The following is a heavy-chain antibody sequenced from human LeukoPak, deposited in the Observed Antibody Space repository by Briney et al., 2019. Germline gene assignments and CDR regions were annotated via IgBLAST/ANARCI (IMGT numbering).Heavy chain of an antibody. D-gene: IGHD3-22*01. CDR3: ARTSYYYDSSGYYHVYYFDY. CDR2: INSDGSST. V-gene: IGHV3-74*01. CDR1: GFTFSSYW. J-gene: IGHJ4*02. Sequence: GGSLRLSCAASGFTFSSYWMHWVRQAPGKGLVWVSRINSDGSSTSYADSVKGRFTISRDNAKNTLYLQMNSLRAEDTAVYYCARTSYYYDSSGYYHVYYFDYWGQGTLVTVSS.